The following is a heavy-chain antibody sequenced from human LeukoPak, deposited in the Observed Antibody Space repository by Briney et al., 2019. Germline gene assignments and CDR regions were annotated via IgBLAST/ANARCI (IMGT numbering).Heavy chain of an antibody. Sequence: SETLSLTCTVSGGSISCYYWSWLRLPPGKGREWIGYLSKSGTTNYSPSLKSRVTIFGDTSKNQFFLKLSSVTAADTAVYYCARARYVNSFYAFDIWGQGTLVTVSS. J-gene: IGHJ3*02. CDR1: GGSISCYY. CDR3: ARARYVNSFYAFDI. V-gene: IGHV4-59*01. D-gene: IGHD3-9*01. CDR2: LSKSGTT.